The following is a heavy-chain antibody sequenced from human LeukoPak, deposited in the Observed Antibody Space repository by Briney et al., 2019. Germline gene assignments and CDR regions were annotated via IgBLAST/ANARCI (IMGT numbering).Heavy chain of an antibody. CDR3: AASIWRTFIDY. D-gene: IGHD3-3*02. CDR1: GDSISRYY. CDR2: ITYTGST. J-gene: IGHJ4*02. V-gene: IGHV4-59*01. Sequence: SETLSLTCTVSGDSISRYYWSWVRQPPGKGLEWLGYITYTGSTNYNPSLKSRVTISIDTSKMQFSLRVNTVTAADTAVYFCAASIWRTFIDYWGQGSLLTVSS.